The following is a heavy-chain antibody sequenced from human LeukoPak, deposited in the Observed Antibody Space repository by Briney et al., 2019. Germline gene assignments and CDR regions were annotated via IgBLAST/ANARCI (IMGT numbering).Heavy chain of an antibody. CDR1: GGSISSYY. CDR3: ARSSELLVVPAAMWYYYGMDV. CDR2: IYYSGST. Sequence: NPSETLSLTCTVSGGSISSYYWSWIRQPPGKGLEWIGYIYYSGSTNYNPSLKSRVTISVDTSKNQFSLKLSSVTAADTAVYYRARSSELLVVPAAMWYYYGMDVWGQGTTVTVSS. D-gene: IGHD2-2*01. V-gene: IGHV4-59*08. J-gene: IGHJ6*02.